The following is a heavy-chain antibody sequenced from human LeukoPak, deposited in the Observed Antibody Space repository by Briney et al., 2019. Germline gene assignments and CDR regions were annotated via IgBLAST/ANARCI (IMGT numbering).Heavy chain of an antibody. CDR3: ARAGCAHYCGLDV. V-gene: IGHV3-53*01. Sequence: GGSLTLSFAASGFTVGSNSMSWVRQAPGKGLEWVSVIYTSGSTYYVDSVKDRFNISRDDSKDTLYLQMNSLRAEDTAVYYCARAGCAHYCGLDVWGRGNTVTVSS. CDR2: IYTSGST. CDR1: GFTVGSNS. J-gene: IGHJ6*04.